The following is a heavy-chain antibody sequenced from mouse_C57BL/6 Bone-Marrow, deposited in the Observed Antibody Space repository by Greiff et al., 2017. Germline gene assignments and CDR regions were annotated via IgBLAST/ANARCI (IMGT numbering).Heavy chain of an antibody. CDR1: GFNIKDDY. CDR3: TTEYDYDGVES. CDR2: IDPENGDT. V-gene: IGHV14-4*01. Sequence: VQLQQSGAELVRPGASVKLSCTASGFNIKDDYMHWVKQRPEQGLEWIGWIDPENGDTEYASKFQGKATITADPSSNTAYMQLSSLTSEDTAVYYCTTEYDYDGVESWGKGTTLTVSS. J-gene: IGHJ2*01. D-gene: IGHD2-4*01.